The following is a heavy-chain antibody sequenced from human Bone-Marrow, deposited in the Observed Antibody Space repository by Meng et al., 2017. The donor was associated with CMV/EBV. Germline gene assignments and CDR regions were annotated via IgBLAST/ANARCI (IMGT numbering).Heavy chain of an antibody. J-gene: IGHJ3*02. CDR3: ARDLRDSSSWWATDAFDI. CDR2: IYYSGST. CDR1: GGSISSGDYY. V-gene: IGHV4-30-4*08. D-gene: IGHD6-13*01. Sequence: SETLSLTCTVSGGSISSGDYYWSWIRQPPGKGLEWIGYIYYSGSTYYNPSLKSRVTISVDTSKNQFSLKLSSVTAADTAVYYCARDLRDSSSWWATDAFDIWGQGTMVTVSS.